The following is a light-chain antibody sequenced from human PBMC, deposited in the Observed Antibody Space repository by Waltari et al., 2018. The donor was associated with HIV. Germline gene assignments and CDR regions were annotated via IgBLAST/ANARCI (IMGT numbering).Light chain of an antibody. CDR3: GTWDSSLSAVL. Sequence: QSVLTQPPSVSAAAGQKVTIPCPGSNSNIGNNFVSWYQQLPGTAPKLLIYDSNKRPSGIPDRFSGSKSDTSATLDITGLQTGDEADYYCGTWDSSLSAVLFGGGTKLTVL. CDR2: DSN. V-gene: IGLV1-51*01. J-gene: IGLJ2*01. CDR1: NSNIGNNF.